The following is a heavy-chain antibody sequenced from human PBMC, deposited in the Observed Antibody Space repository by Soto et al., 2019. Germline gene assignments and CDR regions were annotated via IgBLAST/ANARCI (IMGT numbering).Heavy chain of an antibody. D-gene: IGHD2-2*02. CDR1: GFTFCSYS. CDR2: ISSSSSYI. CDR3: ARDVPGYCSSTSSYSSAVY. J-gene: IGHJ4*02. Sequence: GGSLRLSCAASGFTFCSYSMNWVRQAPGKGLDWFSSISSSSSYIYYADSVKGRFTISRDNAKNSLYLQRNSLRAEDTAVYYCARDVPGYCSSTSSYSSAVYWGQGTLVTVSS. V-gene: IGHV3-21*01.